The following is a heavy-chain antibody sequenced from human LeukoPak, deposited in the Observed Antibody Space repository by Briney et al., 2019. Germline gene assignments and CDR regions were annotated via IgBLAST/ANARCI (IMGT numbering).Heavy chain of an antibody. CDR1: GLTLSSYS. V-gene: IGHV3-48*02. Sequence: GPSLRLSCAASGLTLSSYSMNCVRHTPGKGLEWVSYISSSSSTISSTDSVRGRFTISRANPKNSLSLQMNRLIDQTTAVYSCARYGSGSYRQDYWGQGTLVTVSS. D-gene: IGHD3-10*01. J-gene: IGHJ4*02. CDR3: ARYGSGSYRQDY. CDR2: ISSSSSTI.